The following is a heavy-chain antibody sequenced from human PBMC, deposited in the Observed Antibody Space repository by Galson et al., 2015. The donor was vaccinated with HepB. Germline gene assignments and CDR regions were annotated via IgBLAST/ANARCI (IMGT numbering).Heavy chain of an antibody. D-gene: IGHD1-26*01. CDR3: ARDSPRELLCFDY. CDR1: GFTFSSYS. J-gene: IGHJ4*02. V-gene: IGHV3-21*01. CDR2: ISSSSSYI. Sequence: SLRLSCAASGFTFSSYSMNWVRQAPGKGLEWVSSISSSSSYIYYADSVKGRFTISRDNAKNSLYLQMNSLRAEDTAVYYCARDSPRELLCFDYWGQGTLVTVSS.